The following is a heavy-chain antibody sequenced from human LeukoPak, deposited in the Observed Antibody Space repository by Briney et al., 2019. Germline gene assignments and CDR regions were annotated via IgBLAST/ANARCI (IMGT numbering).Heavy chain of an antibody. D-gene: IGHD5-24*01. Sequence: GGSLRLSCAASGFTFSSYSMNWVRQAPGKGLEWVSSISSSSSYIYYADSVKGRFTISRDNAKNSLYLQMNSLRAEDTAVYYCARVLGVEMATITGYWGRGTLVTVSS. J-gene: IGHJ4*02. CDR1: GFTFSSYS. CDR2: ISSSSSYI. CDR3: ARVLGVEMATITGY. V-gene: IGHV3-21*01.